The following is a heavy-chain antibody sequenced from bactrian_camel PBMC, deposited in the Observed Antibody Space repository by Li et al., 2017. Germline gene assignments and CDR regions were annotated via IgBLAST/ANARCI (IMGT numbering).Heavy chain of an antibody. J-gene: IGHJ4*01. Sequence: VQLVESGGDLVQPGGSLKLSCAASGFTFRASAMSWVRQAPGKGLEWVSGISSSGGNTYYADSVKGRFTISRDNAKNTLYLQLNSLKTEDTAMYYCVRGTENYHYLFEYWGQGTQVTVS. CDR2: ISSSGGNT. V-gene: IGHV3S40*01. D-gene: IGHD3*01. CDR3: VRGTENYHYLFEY. CDR1: GFTFRASA.